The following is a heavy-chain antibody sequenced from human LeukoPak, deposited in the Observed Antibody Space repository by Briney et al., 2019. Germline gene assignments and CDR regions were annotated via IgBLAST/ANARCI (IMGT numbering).Heavy chain of an antibody. CDR2: IYPGDSDT. Sequence: GESLKISCKGSGYSFTNYWIGWVRQMPGKGLEWMGIIYPGDSDTRYSPSFQGQVTISADKSISTAYLQWSSLKASDTALYYCARLVDTAMGPFDYWGQGTLVTVSS. V-gene: IGHV5-51*01. J-gene: IGHJ4*02. D-gene: IGHD5-18*01. CDR1: GYSFTNYW. CDR3: ARLVDTAMGPFDY.